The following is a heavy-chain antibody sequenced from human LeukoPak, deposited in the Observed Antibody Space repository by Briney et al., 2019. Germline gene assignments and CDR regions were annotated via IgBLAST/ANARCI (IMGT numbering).Heavy chain of an antibody. CDR1: GDSVSSNSAA. D-gene: IGHD5-12*01. V-gene: IGHV6-1*01. J-gene: IGHJ6*02. CDR3: ARADIETTYYYYGMDV. CDR2: TYYRSKWYN. Sequence: SQTLSLTCAISGDSVSSNSAAWNWIRQSPSRGLEWLGRTYYRSKWYNDYAVSVKSRITINPDTSKNQFSLQLNSVTPEDTAVYYCARADIETTYYYYGMDVWGQGTTVTVSS.